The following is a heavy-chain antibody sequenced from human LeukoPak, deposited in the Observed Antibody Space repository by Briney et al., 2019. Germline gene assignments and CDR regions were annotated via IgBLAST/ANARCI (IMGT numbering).Heavy chain of an antibody. CDR2: IKSDGSTT. CDR1: GFTFSSYW. Sequence: PGGSLRLSCAASGFTFSSYWMHWVRQAPGKGLAWVSRIKSDGSTTTYADSVKGRFTISRDNAKNTLYLQMNSLRAEDTAVYFCAREFRKSPTGGWGQGTLVTVSS. D-gene: IGHD1-14*01. CDR3: AREFRKSPTGG. V-gene: IGHV3-74*01. J-gene: IGHJ4*02.